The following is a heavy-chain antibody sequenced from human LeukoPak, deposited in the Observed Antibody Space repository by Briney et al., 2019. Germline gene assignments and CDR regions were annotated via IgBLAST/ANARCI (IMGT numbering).Heavy chain of an antibody. CDR2: IYPGDSDT. D-gene: IGHD3-10*01. Sequence: GESLKISCKVSGYIWTNNWIGWVRQVPGKGLEWMGIIYPGDSDTRYSPSFQGQVTISADKSISTAYLQWSGLKASDTAMYYCARLWFGAPYYFDYWGQGTLVTVSS. J-gene: IGHJ4*02. CDR3: ARLWFGAPYYFDY. CDR1: GYIWTNNW. V-gene: IGHV5-51*01.